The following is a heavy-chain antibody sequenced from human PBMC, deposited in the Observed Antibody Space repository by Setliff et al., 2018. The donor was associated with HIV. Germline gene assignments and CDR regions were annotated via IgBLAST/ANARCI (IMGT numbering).Heavy chain of an antibody. CDR2: IYYSGTT. CDR3: SRGGTMAEY. V-gene: IGHV4-59*01. CDR1: GGSMSSFY. J-gene: IGHJ4*02. D-gene: IGHD1-7*01. Sequence: PSETLSLTCTVSGGSMSSFYWSWIRQSPEKGLEWIGYIYYSGTTNSNPALESRVTIAVDTSKNQFSLRLTSVTSADTAVYYCSRGGTMAEYWGPGKVVTVSS.